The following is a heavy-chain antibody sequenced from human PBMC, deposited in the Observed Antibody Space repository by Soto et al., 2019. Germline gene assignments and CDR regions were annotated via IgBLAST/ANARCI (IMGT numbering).Heavy chain of an antibody. CDR3: ARWGAPAVKAFDI. J-gene: IGHJ3*02. CDR2: IHYTGSS. V-gene: IGHV4-59*02. CDR1: GASVSDYY. D-gene: IGHD3-16*01. Sequence: QVQLQESGPGLMKPSETLSLTCTVSGASVSDYYWNWIRQPPGKGLEWIAFIHYTGSSKYNPSLKSRVTMSVDTSKNQFSLEMTSVTAADTAIYYCARWGAPAVKAFDIWGQGTMVTVSS.